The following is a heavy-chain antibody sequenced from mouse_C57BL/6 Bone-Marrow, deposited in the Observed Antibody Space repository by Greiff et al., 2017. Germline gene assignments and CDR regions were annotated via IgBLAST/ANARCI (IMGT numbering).Heavy chain of an antibody. J-gene: IGHJ2*01. D-gene: IGHD1-1*01. CDR3: ARAGYYGSSQYYFDY. Sequence: QVQLQQSGAELARPGASVKLSCKASGYTFTSSGISWVKQRTGQGLEWIGEIYPRSGNTYYNEKFKGKATLTADKSSSTAYMELRSLTSEDSAVXFWARAGYYGSSQYYFDYWGQGTTLTVSS. V-gene: IGHV1-81*01. CDR1: GYTFTSSG. CDR2: IYPRSGNT.